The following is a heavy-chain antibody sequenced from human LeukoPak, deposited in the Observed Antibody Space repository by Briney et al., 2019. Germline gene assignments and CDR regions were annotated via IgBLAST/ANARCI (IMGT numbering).Heavy chain of an antibody. CDR1: GRPISSYY. Sequence: PSETLSLTCTVSGRPISSYYWSWIRQPPGKGLEWIGYIYYSGSTNYNPSLKSRVTISVDTSKNQFSLKLSSVTAADTAVYYCARVDPDSSSTLEVFDYWGQGTLVTVSS. J-gene: IGHJ4*02. CDR2: IYYSGST. CDR3: ARVDPDSSSTLEVFDY. V-gene: IGHV4-59*01. D-gene: IGHD6-6*01.